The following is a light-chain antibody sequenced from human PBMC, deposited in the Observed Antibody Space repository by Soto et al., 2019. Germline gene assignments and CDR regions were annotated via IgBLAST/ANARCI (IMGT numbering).Light chain of an antibody. V-gene: IGLV2-14*01. CDR1: SSDVGTYNV. CDR3: SSYANSDTVI. J-gene: IGLJ2*01. CDR2: DVS. Sequence: QSVLTQPASVSGSPGQSIPISCTGTSSDVGTYNVVSWYRQHPVKAPILIIFDVSSRPSGISNRFSGSKSGNTASLTISGVQAEDEADYYCSSYANSDTVIFGGGTKVTVL.